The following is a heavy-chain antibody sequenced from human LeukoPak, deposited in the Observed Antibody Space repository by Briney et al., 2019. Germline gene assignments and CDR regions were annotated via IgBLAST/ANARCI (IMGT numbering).Heavy chain of an antibody. D-gene: IGHD1-26*01. V-gene: IGHV3-20*04. CDR1: GFTFDDYG. Sequence: GGSLRLSCAASGFTFDDYGMSWVRQGPGKGLEWVSGINWNGGNTGYADSVKGRFTIFRDNAKNSLYLETDSLRVEDTALYYCARTSDGNWFDPWGQGTLVTVSS. CDR3: ARTSDGNWFDP. J-gene: IGHJ5*02. CDR2: INWNGGNT.